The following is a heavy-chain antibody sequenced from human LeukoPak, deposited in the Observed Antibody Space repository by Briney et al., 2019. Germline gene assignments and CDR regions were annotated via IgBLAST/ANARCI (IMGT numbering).Heavy chain of an antibody. Sequence: GGSLRLSCAASGFSFSSYAIHWVRQAPGKGLEWVSAISGSGDSTYYVDSVKGRFTISRDNSNNTLYLQMNSLRAEDTAVYYCVRASGWKKYYFDYWGQGTLVTVSS. J-gene: IGHJ4*02. V-gene: IGHV3-23*01. D-gene: IGHD6-19*01. CDR2: ISGSGDST. CDR1: GFSFSSYA. CDR3: VRASGWKKYYFDY.